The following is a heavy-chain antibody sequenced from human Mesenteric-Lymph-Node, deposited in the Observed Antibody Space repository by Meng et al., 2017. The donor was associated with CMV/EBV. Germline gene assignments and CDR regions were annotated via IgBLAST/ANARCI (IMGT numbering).Heavy chain of an antibody. D-gene: IGHD6-19*01. CDR1: GGSFSGLY. J-gene: IGHJ5*02. Sequence: SQTLSLTCAVYGGSFSGLYWSWIRQPPGKGPEWLGEINHAGSTNYNPSLDSRVTISVATSKNQFSLKLSSVTAADTAVYYCARGVAVAGGWFDPWGQGTLVTVSS. CDR3: ARGVAVAGGWFDP. CDR2: INHAGST. V-gene: IGHV4-34*01.